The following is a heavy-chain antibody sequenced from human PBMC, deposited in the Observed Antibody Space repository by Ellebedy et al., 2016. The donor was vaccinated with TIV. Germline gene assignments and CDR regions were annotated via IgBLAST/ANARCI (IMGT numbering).Heavy chain of an antibody. V-gene: IGHV3-33*08. J-gene: IGHJ4*02. D-gene: IGHD5-18*01. CDR2: IRNDESSK. CDR3: ARDRGYSYGSRYFDY. CDR1: GFTFSSYG. Sequence: PGGSLRLSCAASGFTFSSYGIHWVRQAPGKGLEWVAVIRNDESSKNYADSVKGRFTISRDNSKNTLYLQMNSLRAEDTAVYYCARDRGYSYGSRYFDYWGQGTLVTVSS.